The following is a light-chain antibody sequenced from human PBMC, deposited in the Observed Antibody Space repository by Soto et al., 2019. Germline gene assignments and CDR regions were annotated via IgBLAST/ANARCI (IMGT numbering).Light chain of an antibody. Sequence: SSELTQPPSVSVAPGQTAAITCGGNSIGTKSVHWYQQKPGQAPVLVVYDDGDRPSGIPERFSGTNSGNTATLIVSRVEAGDEADYYCHVWDNSIDHVIFGGGTKLTVL. CDR2: DDG. J-gene: IGLJ2*01. CDR1: SIGTKS. CDR3: HVWDNSIDHVI. V-gene: IGLV3-21*02.